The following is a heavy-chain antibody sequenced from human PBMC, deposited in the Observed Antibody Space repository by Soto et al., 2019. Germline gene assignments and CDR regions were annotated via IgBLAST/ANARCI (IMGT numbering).Heavy chain of an antibody. V-gene: IGHV4-39*01. CDR1: GGSISSSSYY. CDR2: IYYSGST. CDR3: ASQGAGYYYYYGMDV. J-gene: IGHJ6*02. Sequence: PSETLSLTCTVSGGSISSSSYYWGWIRQPPGKGLEWIGSIYYSGSTYYNPSLKSRVTISVDTSKNQFSLKLSSVTAADTAVYYCASQGAGYYYYYGMDVWGQGTTVTVSS.